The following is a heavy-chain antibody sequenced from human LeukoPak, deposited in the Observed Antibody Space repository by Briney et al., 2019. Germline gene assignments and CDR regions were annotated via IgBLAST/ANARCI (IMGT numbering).Heavy chain of an antibody. V-gene: IGHV4-34*01. CDR3: ARDCSGGSCYLGTMDV. CDR2: INHSGST. J-gene: IGHJ6*03. D-gene: IGHD2-15*01. Sequence: SETLSLTCAVYGGSFSGYYWSWIRQPPGKGLEWIGEINHSGSTNYNPSLKSRVTISVDTSKSQFSLKLSSVTAADTAVYYCARDCSGGSCYLGTMDVWGKGTTVTVSS. CDR1: GGSFSGYY.